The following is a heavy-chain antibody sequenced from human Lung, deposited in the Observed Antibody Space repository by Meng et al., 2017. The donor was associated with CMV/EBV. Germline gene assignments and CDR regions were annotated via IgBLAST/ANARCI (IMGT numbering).Heavy chain of an antibody. V-gene: IGHV4-34*01. J-gene: IGHJ4*02. D-gene: IGHD6-6*01. CDR1: GGSLSVYY. CDR2: IRHSGDIT. CDR3: ARQYSSSYYSDY. Sequence: SQTLSLTCGIYGGSLSVYYWSWIRQTPGKGLEWIGEIRHSGDITNYNPSLKSRVTISIDTSKKQFSLKLTAVTAADTAVYYCARQYSSSYYSDYWGQGTLVNV.